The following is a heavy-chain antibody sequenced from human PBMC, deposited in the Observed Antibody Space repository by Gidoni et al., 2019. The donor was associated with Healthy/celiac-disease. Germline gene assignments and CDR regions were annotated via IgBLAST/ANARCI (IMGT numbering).Heavy chain of an antibody. CDR1: GFTLRRYA. J-gene: IGHJ3*02. CDR3: AKAPVRTSRTEGAFDI. CDR2: IRGSGGST. V-gene: IGHV3-23*01. D-gene: IGHD2-2*01. Sequence: EVQLLESGGGLVQPGGYLRLSWAASGFTLRRYAMCWVRQAPGKGLGWVSAIRGSGGSTYYADSVKGRFTISRDNSKNTLYLQMNSLRAEDTAVYYCAKAPVRTSRTEGAFDIWGQGTMVTVSS.